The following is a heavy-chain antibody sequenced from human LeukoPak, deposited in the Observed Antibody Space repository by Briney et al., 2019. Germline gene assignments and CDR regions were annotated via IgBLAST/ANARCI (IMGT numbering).Heavy chain of an antibody. Sequence: GGSLRLSCAASGFTFSNYNMNWVRQAPGKGLEWVSYISSSTSTIHYADSVKGRFTISRDNAKNSLYLQMNSLRDEDTAVYYCARTYYYGYNSWGQGTLVTVSS. D-gene: IGHD3-10*01. CDR3: ARTYYYGYNS. CDR2: ISSSTSTI. CDR1: GFTFSNYN. J-gene: IGHJ4*02. V-gene: IGHV3-48*02.